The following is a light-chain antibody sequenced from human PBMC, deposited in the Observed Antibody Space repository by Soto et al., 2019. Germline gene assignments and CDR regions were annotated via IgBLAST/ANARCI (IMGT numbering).Light chain of an antibody. J-gene: IGKJ2*01. CDR3: QQYNNWPPEYT. Sequence: EIVMTQSPATPSVSPGERATLSCRASQSVSTRLAWYQQKPGQAPRLLIYGASTRATGIPARFSGSGSGTEFTLTISSLQSEDFAVYHCQQYNNWPPEYTFGQGTKLEIK. CDR1: QSVSTR. CDR2: GAS. V-gene: IGKV3D-15*01.